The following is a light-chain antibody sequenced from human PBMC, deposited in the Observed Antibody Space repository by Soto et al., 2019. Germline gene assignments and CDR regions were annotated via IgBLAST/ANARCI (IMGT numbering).Light chain of an antibody. Sequence: EIVLTQSPGTLSLSPGERATLSCRASQSVGSSYLAWYQQKPGQAPMLLIYGASSRATGIPDRFSGSGSGTDYTLTISRLEPEDFAVYFCQQYGSSSWTFGQGTKVEIK. CDR1: QSVGSSY. V-gene: IGKV3-20*01. CDR3: QQYGSSSWT. CDR2: GAS. J-gene: IGKJ1*01.